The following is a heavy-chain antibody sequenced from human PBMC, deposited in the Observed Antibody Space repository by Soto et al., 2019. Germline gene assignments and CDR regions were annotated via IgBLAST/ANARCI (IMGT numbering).Heavy chain of an antibody. D-gene: IGHD3-22*01. V-gene: IGHV4-38-2*01. CDR2: IYHGVST. CDR3: ARVGPWAPYYYARSPYTFEHWFDP. Sequence: SETLSLTCAVSGYSISSGYYWGWLRQPPGKALQCIGSIYHGVSTYYNPSLNSRVTLSIDMTNNHVSLILNSVTAAHTPVYYCARVGPWAPYYYARSPYTFEHWFDPWGQGTLVTVSS. J-gene: IGHJ5*02. CDR1: GYSISSGYY.